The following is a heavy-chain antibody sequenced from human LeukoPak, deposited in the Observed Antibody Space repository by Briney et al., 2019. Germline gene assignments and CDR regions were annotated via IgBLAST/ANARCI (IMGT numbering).Heavy chain of an antibody. CDR3: GRGPILLWIHNGIDV. V-gene: IGHV3-49*04. D-gene: IGHD3-10*01. J-gene: IGHJ6*02. Sequence: GGSLRLSCAAYGFTFGDHAMSWVRQAPGKGLEWVGFIRSKAYGGTIEYAASVQGRFTISRDDSKGIAYLQMNSLETEDTAVYYCGRGPILLWIHNGIDVWGPGTTVTVSS. CDR1: GFTFGDHA. CDR2: IRSKAYGGTI.